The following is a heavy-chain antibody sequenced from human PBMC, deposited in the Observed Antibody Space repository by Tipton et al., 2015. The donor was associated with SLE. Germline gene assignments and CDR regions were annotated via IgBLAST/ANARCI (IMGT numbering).Heavy chain of an antibody. CDR3: ARAAGRDGYTSSWTPFEY. V-gene: IGHV4-38-2*02. CDR2: IYHSGST. D-gene: IGHD6-13*01. Sequence: TLSLTCTVSTYSISTGYYWGWVRQPPGKGLEWIGCIYHSGSTYYNLSLKSRVTISVDTSKNQFSLKLNSVTAADTAVYYCARAAGRDGYTSSWTPFEYWGQGTLVTVSS. J-gene: IGHJ4*02. CDR1: TYSISTGYY.